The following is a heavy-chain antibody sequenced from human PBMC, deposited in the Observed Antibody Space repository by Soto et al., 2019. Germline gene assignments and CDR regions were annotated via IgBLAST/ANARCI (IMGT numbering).Heavy chain of an antibody. Sequence: EVQLVESGGGLVQPGGSLRLSCAASGFTVSTKYMSWVRQAPGKGLEWVSVIYSGGSTFYADSVRGRFTISRDNSKNPVNLQMNSLGAEDTAWYLLARGSWAADFRGQGTLGTVSS. CDR3: ARGSWAADF. CDR1: GFTVSTKY. V-gene: IGHV3-66*01. J-gene: IGHJ4*01. CDR2: IYSGGST. D-gene: IGHD3-10*01.